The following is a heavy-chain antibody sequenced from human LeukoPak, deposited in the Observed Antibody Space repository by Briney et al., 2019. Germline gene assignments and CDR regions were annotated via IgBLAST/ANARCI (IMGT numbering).Heavy chain of an antibody. J-gene: IGHJ4*02. CDR1: GFXFSNAW. Sequence: GGSLRLSCAASGFXFSNAWMSWVRQAPGKGLEWVGRIKSKTDGGTTDYAAPVKGRFTISRDDSKNTLYLQMNSLKTEDTAVYYCTTVGDIVVVPAARDVYWGQGTLVTVSS. CDR3: TTVGDIVVVPAARDVY. CDR2: IKSKTDGGTT. D-gene: IGHD2-2*01. V-gene: IGHV3-15*01.